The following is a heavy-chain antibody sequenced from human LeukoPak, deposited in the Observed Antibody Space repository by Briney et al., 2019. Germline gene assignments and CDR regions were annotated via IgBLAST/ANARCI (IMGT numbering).Heavy chain of an antibody. Sequence: PGGSLRLSRAASGFTFSIYWMSWVRQAPGKGLEWVANIKQDGSEKYYVDSVKGRFTISRDNAKNSLYLQMNSLRAEDTAVYYCARDVLIAARPILWNYWGQGTLVTVSS. CDR1: GFTFSIYW. V-gene: IGHV3-7*01. CDR2: IKQDGSEK. CDR3: ARDVLIAARPILWNY. J-gene: IGHJ4*02. D-gene: IGHD6-6*01.